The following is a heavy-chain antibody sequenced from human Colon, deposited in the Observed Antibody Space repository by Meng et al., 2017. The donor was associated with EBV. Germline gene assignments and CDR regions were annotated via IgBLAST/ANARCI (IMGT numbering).Heavy chain of an antibody. J-gene: IGHJ4*02. D-gene: IGHD6-19*01. Sequence: QGPRQWSGPGLVKPSQTLSLTCPGSGGAVSSGGYYWTWIRQHPGKGLEWFGHIYYSGSTFYNPSLKRRVIISIDTSKNQFSLNLRSVTAADTAVYYCARVSSGWDYFDYWGQGTLVTVSS. CDR2: IYYSGST. V-gene: IGHV4-31*03. CDR3: ARVSSGWDYFDY. CDR1: GGAVSSGGYY.